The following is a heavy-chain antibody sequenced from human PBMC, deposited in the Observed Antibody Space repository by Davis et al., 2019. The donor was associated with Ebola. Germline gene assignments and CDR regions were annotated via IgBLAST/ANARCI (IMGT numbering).Heavy chain of an antibody. Sequence: SETLSLTCTVSGGSVSSGRYYWSWIRQSPGKGLEWIVYIYYSGSTNYNPSLKRRVTISLDTSKNQFSLKLRSVTAADTAVYYCARILIPAQDAFDIWGQGTMVTVSS. CDR1: GGSVSSGRYY. V-gene: IGHV4-61*01. CDR3: ARILIPAQDAFDI. D-gene: IGHD2-2*01. CDR2: IYYSGST. J-gene: IGHJ3*02.